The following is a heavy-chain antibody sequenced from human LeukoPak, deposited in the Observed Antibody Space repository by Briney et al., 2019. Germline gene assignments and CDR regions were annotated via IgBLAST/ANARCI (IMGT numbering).Heavy chain of an antibody. Sequence: SETLSLTCAVSGGSFSGYSWSWIRQPPGKGLEWIGEINHSGSTNYNPSLKSRVTISVDTSKNQFSLKLSSVTAADTAVYYCATPAVAGTDAFDIWGQGTMVTVSS. V-gene: IGHV4-34*01. CDR3: ATPAVAGTDAFDI. CDR2: INHSGST. CDR1: GGSFSGYS. D-gene: IGHD6-19*01. J-gene: IGHJ3*02.